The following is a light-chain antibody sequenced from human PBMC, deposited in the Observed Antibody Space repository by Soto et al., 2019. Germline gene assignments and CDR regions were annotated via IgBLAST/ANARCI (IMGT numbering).Light chain of an antibody. Sequence: EMVMTQSPATLSVSPGERATVSCRASHDIRSNLAWSQQRPGQAPSLLIYGASTRATGIPARFSGSGSGTEFTLTISSLQSEYFAVYHCQQYHNLPPWTFGQGTKVEIK. CDR1: HDIRSN. CDR2: GAS. CDR3: QQYHNLPPWT. V-gene: IGKV3-15*01. J-gene: IGKJ1*01.